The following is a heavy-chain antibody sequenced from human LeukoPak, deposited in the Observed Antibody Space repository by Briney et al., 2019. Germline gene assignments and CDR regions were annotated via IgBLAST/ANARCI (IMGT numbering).Heavy chain of an antibody. D-gene: IGHD3-3*01. J-gene: IGHJ6*02. CDR1: GFTFSSYA. V-gene: IGHV3-23*01. Sequence: GGSLRLSCAASGFTFSSYAMSWVRQAPGKGLEWVSAISGSGGSTYYADSVKGRFTISRDNSKNTLYLQMNSLRAEDTAVYYCAKDLLGGYDFWSGYLPHYYYYYYGMDVWGQGTTVTVSS. CDR3: AKDLLGGYDFWSGYLPHYYYYYYGMDV. CDR2: ISGSGGST.